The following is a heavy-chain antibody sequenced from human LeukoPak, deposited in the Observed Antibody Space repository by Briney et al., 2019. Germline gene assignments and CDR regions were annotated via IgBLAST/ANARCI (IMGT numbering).Heavy chain of an antibody. CDR1: GYTFTSYG. V-gene: IGHV1-18*01. D-gene: IGHD2-15*01. Sequence: ASVKVSCTASGYTFTSYGISWVRQAPGQGLEWMGWISAYNGNTNYAQKLQGRVTMTTDTSTSTAYMELRSLRSDDTAVYYCARDGYCSGGSCYSRLTVYYYYGMDVWGQGTTVTVSS. J-gene: IGHJ6*02. CDR3: ARDGYCSGGSCYSRLTVYYYYGMDV. CDR2: ISAYNGNT.